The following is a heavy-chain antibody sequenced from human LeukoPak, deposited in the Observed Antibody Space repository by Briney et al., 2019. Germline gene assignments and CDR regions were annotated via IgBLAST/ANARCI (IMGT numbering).Heavy chain of an antibody. Sequence: SETLSLTCTVSGGSISSYYWSWIRQPAGKGLEWIGRIYTSGSTNYNPSLKSRVTMSVDTSKNLFSLKLSSVTAADTAVYYCARSEAPGIAAAGLYYGMDVWGQGTTVTVSS. V-gene: IGHV4-4*07. CDR2: IYTSGST. CDR1: GGSISSYY. D-gene: IGHD6-13*01. J-gene: IGHJ6*02. CDR3: ARSEAPGIAAAGLYYGMDV.